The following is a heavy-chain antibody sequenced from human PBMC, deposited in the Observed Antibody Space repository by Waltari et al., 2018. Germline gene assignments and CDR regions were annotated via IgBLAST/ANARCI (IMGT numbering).Heavy chain of an antibody. CDR2: CSAKSDVT. V-gene: IGHV3-23*01. Sequence: EVQLLESGGGLVQPGGSLRLSCVASGFVFGSYAMTWVRQAPGKGLEWVSGCSAKSDVTNYADSVKSRFTISRDNSKNTLYLQMNSLRVEDAALYYCARYISRGRELMSWGQGTLVTVSS. CDR1: GFVFGSYA. J-gene: IGHJ4*02. CDR3: ARYISRGRELMS. D-gene: IGHD1-7*01.